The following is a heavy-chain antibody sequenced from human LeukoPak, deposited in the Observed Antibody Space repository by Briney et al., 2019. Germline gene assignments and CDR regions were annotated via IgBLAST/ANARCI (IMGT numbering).Heavy chain of an antibody. Sequence: PGGSLRLSCAASGFTFSNAWMSWVRQAPGKGLEWVGRIKSKTDGGTTDYAAPVKGRFTISRDDSKNTLYLQMNSLKTEDTAVYYCSGSGYYYAIDYWGQGTLVTVSS. CDR2: IKSKTDGGTT. D-gene: IGHD3-22*01. CDR3: SGSGYYYAIDY. J-gene: IGHJ4*02. CDR1: GFTFSNAW. V-gene: IGHV3-15*01.